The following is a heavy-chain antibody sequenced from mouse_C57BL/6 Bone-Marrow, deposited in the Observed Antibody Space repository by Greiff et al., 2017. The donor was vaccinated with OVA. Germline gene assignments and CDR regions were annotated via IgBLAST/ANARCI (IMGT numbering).Heavy chain of an antibody. J-gene: IGHJ1*03. V-gene: IGHV5-4*03. CDR1: GFTFSSYA. CDR2: ISDGGSYT. D-gene: IGHD2-3*01. Sequence: EVKVVESGGGLVKPGGSLKLSCAASGFTFSSYAMSWVRQTPEKRLEWVATISDGGSYTYYPDNVKGRFTISRDNAKNNLYLQMSHLKSADTAMYYWARVDGYHWYFDVWGTGTTVTVSS. CDR3: ARVDGYHWYFDV.